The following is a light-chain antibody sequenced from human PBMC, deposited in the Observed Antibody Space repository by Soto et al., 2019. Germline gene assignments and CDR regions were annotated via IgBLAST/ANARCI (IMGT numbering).Light chain of an antibody. Sequence: EIVMTQSPATLSVSPGERATLSCRASQSISSNLAWYQQKPGQAPRLLMFRTSSRATGFPARFSGSGSGTEFNLTISSLQSEDFAVFYCHQYGSSPQTFGQGTKVEIK. CDR3: HQYGSSPQT. CDR1: QSISSN. CDR2: RTS. V-gene: IGKV3-15*01. J-gene: IGKJ1*01.